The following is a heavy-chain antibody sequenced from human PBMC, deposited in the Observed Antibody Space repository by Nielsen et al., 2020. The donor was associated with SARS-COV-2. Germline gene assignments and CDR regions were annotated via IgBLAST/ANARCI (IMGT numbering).Heavy chain of an antibody. V-gene: IGHV4-34*01. D-gene: IGHD3-10*01. Sequence: WIRQPPGKGLEWIGEINHSGSTNYNPSLKSRVTISVDTSKNQFSLKLSSVTAADTAVYYCARARGRITMVRGVTYFDYWGQGTLVTVSS. CDR2: INHSGST. J-gene: IGHJ4*02. CDR3: ARARGRITMVRGVTYFDY.